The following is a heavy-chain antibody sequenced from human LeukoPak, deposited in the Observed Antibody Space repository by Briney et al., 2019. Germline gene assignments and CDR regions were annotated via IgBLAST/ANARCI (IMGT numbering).Heavy chain of an antibody. CDR2: ISGSGGST. CDR1: GFTFSSYA. Sequence: PGGSLRLSCAASGFTFSSYAMSWVRQAPGKGLEWVSAISGSGGSTYYADSVKGRFTISRDNSKNTLYLQMNSLRAEDTAVYYCAKDFGDLDYYYYYYMDVWGKGTTVTVSS. J-gene: IGHJ6*03. D-gene: IGHD3-16*01. CDR3: AKDFGDLDYYYYYYMDV. V-gene: IGHV3-23*01.